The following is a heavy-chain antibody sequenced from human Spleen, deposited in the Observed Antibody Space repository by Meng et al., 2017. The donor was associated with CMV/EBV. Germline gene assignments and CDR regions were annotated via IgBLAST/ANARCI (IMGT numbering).Heavy chain of an antibody. V-gene: IGHV3-21*06. CDR3: ARARDDFWSGYRYYFDY. Sequence: GGSLRLSCAASGFTFGTYSINWVRQAPGKGLEWVAYISSGSRYIYYADSVKGRFTISRDNAKNSLYLQMNSLRAEDTAVYFCARARDDFWSGYRYYFDYWGQGALVTVSS. CDR2: ISSGSRYI. D-gene: IGHD3-3*01. CDR1: GFTFGTYS. J-gene: IGHJ4*02.